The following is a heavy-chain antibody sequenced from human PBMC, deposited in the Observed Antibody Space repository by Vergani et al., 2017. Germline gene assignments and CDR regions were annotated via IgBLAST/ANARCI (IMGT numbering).Heavy chain of an antibody. Sequence: QVQLQESGPGLVKPSETLSLTCTVSGGSISGYYWSWIRQPPGKGLEWIGEINHSGSTNYNPSLKSRVTISVDTSKNQFSLKLSSVTAADTAVYYCARVGDSSMVRGVALHWGQGTLVTVSS. CDR3: ARVGDSSMVRGVALH. J-gene: IGHJ4*02. CDR2: INHSGST. CDR1: GGSISGYY. D-gene: IGHD3-10*01. V-gene: IGHV4-34*01.